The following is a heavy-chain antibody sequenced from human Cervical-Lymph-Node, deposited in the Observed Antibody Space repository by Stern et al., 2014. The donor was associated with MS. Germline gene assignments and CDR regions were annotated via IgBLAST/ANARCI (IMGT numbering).Heavy chain of an antibody. CDR1: GFIVSDAW. CDR2: IQSKTDGGTT. Sequence: EVQLVQSGGGLVRPGESLRLSCAASGFIVSDAWMSWVRQAPGKGLEWIGRIQSKTDGGTTDYAAPVKGRFTISRDDSKNTLYLQMNSLKTEDTAVYYCDYYYDSSGDPDFDYWGQGTLVTVSS. V-gene: IGHV3-15*01. J-gene: IGHJ4*02. D-gene: IGHD3-22*01. CDR3: DYYYDSSGDPDFDY.